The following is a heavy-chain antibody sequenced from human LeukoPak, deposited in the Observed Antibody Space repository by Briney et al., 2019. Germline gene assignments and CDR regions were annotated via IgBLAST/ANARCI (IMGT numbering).Heavy chain of an antibody. D-gene: IGHD3-9*01. Sequence: GESLKISCKSSGYSFTNYWIGWVRQMPGKGLEWVGIIYPSDSDARYSPSFQGQVTISADKSINTAYLQWSSLKASDTAMYYCARRNYDILTGYYNDYFDYWGQGTLVTVSS. CDR3: ARRNYDILTGYYNDYFDY. CDR1: GYSFTNYW. CDR2: IYPSDSDA. V-gene: IGHV5-51*01. J-gene: IGHJ4*02.